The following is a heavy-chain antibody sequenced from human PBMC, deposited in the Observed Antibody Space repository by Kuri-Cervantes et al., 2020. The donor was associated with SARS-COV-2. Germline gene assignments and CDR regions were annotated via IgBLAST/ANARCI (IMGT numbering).Heavy chain of an antibody. V-gene: IGHV4-34*01. J-gene: IGHJ4*02. D-gene: IGHD3-16*02. Sequence: SETLSLTCAVYGGSFSGYYWSWICQPPGKGLEWIGEINHSGSTNYNPSLNSRGPISVDTSKNQFPLNMSPVTAADTAVYYCASSGYDYGWGSYRYRGYRNDYWGQGTLVTVSS. CDR2: INHSGST. CDR3: ASSGYDYGWGSYRYRGYRNDY. CDR1: GGSFSGYY.